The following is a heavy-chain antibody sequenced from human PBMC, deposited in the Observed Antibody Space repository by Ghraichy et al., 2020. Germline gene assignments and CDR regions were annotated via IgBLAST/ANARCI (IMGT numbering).Heavy chain of an antibody. Sequence: GGSLRLSCVGSGLSFSSYSMNWVRQSPGKGLEWVSYITSSGSFKSYAESVKGRFTISRDNAHNSLYLQMNSLRDEDTAVYFCARGSKVVRFFYYDGMDVWGHGTTVTVSS. V-gene: IGHV3-48*02. CDR3: ARGSKVVRFFYYDGMDV. J-gene: IGHJ6*02. CDR2: ITSSGSFK. CDR1: GLSFSSYS. D-gene: IGHD4-23*01.